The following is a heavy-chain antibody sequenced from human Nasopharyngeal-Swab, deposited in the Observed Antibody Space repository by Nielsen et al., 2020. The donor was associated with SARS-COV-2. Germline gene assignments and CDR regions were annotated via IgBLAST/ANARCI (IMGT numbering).Heavy chain of an antibody. J-gene: IGHJ4*02. CDR3: AKDQGRYYDSRNFDY. D-gene: IGHD3-22*01. CDR2: ISGSGGST. CDR1: GFTFSDYY. Sequence: GESLKISCAASGFTFSDYYMSWVRQAPGKGLEWVSAISGSGGSTYYADSVKGRFTISRDNSKNTLYLQMNSLRAEDTAVYYCAKDQGRYYDSRNFDYWGQGTLVTVSS. V-gene: IGHV3-23*01.